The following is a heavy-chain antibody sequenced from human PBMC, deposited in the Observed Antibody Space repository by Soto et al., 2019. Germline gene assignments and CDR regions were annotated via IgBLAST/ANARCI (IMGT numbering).Heavy chain of an antibody. CDR2: IYWDDDK. CDR3: VHRRVGRQLALGWFDP. CDR1: GCSILDSTYY. Sequence: TLSLTCTVFGCSILDSTYYWAWILQPPGKALEWLALIYWDDDKRYSPSLKSRLTITKDTSKNQVVLTMTNMDPVDTSTYYCVHRRVGRQLALGWFDPWGQGTLGTVSS. J-gene: IGHJ5*02. D-gene: IGHD6-13*01. V-gene: IGHV2-5*02.